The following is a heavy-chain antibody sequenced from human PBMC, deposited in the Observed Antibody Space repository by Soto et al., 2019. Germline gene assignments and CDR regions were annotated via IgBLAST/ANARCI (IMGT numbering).Heavy chain of an antibody. V-gene: IGHV2-5*02. CDR3: AHTAGWLLRT. D-gene: IGHD5-12*01. Sequence: QITLKESGPTLVKPTQTLTLSCTFSGFSLSTSAVGVAWIRQPPGKALEWLALIYWDDDNHYSPSLKSRLTVTQHTSKSQVILTMTNMDPVDTSTYYCAHTAGWLLRTWGQGTQVTVSS. CDR2: IYWDDDN. CDR1: GFSLSTSAVG. J-gene: IGHJ5*02.